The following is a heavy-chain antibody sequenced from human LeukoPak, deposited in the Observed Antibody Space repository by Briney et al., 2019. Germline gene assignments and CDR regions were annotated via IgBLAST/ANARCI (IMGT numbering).Heavy chain of an antibody. CDR3: ARNFAFGYFQH. Sequence: GGSLRLSCAASGFTVSSNYMSWVRQAPGKGLEWVSVIYSGGSTYYADSVKGRFTISRDNSKNTLYLQMNSLRAEDTAVYYCARNFAFGYFQHWGQGTLVTVSS. J-gene: IGHJ1*01. CDR1: GFTVSSNY. CDR2: IYSGGST. V-gene: IGHV3-53*01. D-gene: IGHD3-10*01.